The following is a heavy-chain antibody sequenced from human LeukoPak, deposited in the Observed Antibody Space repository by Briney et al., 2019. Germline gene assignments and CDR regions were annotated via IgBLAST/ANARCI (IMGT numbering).Heavy chain of an antibody. J-gene: IGHJ4*02. Sequence: GRSLRLSCGASGFTFSNYGMHWVRQAPGKGLEWVAVTSYDETNKYYADSVKGRFTISRDNSKNTVYLQMNSLRAEDTAVYYCARGDISWVAAPRRVDYWGQGTLVTVSS. CDR2: TSYDETNK. CDR1: GFTFSNYG. D-gene: IGHD6-13*01. CDR3: ARGDISWVAAPRRVDY. V-gene: IGHV3-30*03.